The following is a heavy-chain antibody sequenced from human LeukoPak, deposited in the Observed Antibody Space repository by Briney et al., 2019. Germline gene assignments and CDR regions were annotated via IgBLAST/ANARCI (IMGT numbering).Heavy chain of an antibody. V-gene: IGHV4-31*03. J-gene: IGHJ4*02. CDR2: IYYSGST. D-gene: IGHD5-18*01. CDR3: ARDPIRGYSNGLDY. CDR1: GGSISSGGYY. Sequence: SQTLSLTCTVSGGSISSGGYYWSWIRQHPGKGLEWIGYIYYSGSTYYNPSLKSRVTISVDTSKNQFSLKLSSVTAADTAVYYCARDPIRGYSNGLDYWGQGTLVTVSS.